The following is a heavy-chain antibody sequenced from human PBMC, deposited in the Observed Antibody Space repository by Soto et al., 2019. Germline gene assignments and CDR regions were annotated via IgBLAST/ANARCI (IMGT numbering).Heavy chain of an antibody. CDR3: ASGIQLWLRRINNGYSG. D-gene: IGHD5-18*01. J-gene: IGHJ4*02. CDR2: IIPMFGTA. Sequence: QVQLVQSGAEVKKPESSVKVSCKAPGGTFSTYAISWVRQAPGQGLEWMGGIIPMFGTANYAQRCKDRVTITADESTNTVDMELSSLRSEDTAVYFCASGIQLWLRRINNGYSGWGQGTLVTVSS. CDR1: GGTFSTYA. V-gene: IGHV1-69*12.